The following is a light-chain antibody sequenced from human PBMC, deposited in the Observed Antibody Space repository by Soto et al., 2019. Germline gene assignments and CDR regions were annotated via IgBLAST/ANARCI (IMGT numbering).Light chain of an antibody. CDR1: SSNIGSNY. CDR2: RNN. CDR3: AAWDDSRNVV. J-gene: IGLJ2*01. V-gene: IGLV1-47*01. Sequence: QSVLTQPPSASGTPGQRVTISCSGSSSNIGSNYVYWYQQLPGTAPKLLIYRNNQRPSGVPDRLSGSKSGTSASLAISGLRSEDEADYYCAAWDDSRNVVFGGGTKLTVL.